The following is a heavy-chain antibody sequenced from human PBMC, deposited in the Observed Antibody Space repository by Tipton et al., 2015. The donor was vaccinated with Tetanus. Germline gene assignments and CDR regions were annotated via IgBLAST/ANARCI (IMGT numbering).Heavy chain of an antibody. CDR2: IDYSGNT. Sequence: TLSLTCTVSGGSMSSNYWSWIRQPPGKGPEWLGHIDYSGNTNYNSSLKGRATISIDTSNDQLSLRLTSVTAADTAIYYCARFSYDSGGFYSYFDSWGRGTLVTVSS. V-gene: IGHV4-59*01. CDR1: GGSMSSNY. CDR3: ARFSYDSGGFYSYFDS. J-gene: IGHJ4*02. D-gene: IGHD3-22*01.